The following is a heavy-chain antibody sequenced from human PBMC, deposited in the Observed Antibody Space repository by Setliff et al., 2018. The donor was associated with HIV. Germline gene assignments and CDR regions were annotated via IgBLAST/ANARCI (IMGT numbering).Heavy chain of an antibody. Sequence: SETLSLTCTVSGGSISSSSHYWGWIRQPPGKGLEWIGNIYYSGSTYYNPSLKSRVTISVDTSQNQFSLKLNSVTAADTAVYYCARVRMLRGLRDYYYYMDVWGKGTTVTVSS. V-gene: IGHV4-39*07. CDR3: ARVRMLRGLRDYYYYMDV. CDR2: IYYSGST. D-gene: IGHD3-10*01. J-gene: IGHJ6*03. CDR1: GGSISSSSHY.